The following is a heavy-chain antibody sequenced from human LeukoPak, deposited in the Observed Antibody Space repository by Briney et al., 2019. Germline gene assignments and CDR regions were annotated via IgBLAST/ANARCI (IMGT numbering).Heavy chain of an antibody. CDR2: ISSSSSYI. D-gene: IGHD6-19*01. J-gene: IGHJ4*02. V-gene: IGHV3-21*01. Sequence: PGGSLRLSCAASGFTFSSYSMNWVRQAPGKGLEWVSSISSSSSYIYYADSAKGRFTISRDNAKNSLYLQMNSLRAEDTAVYYCARGGSGWPIDYWGQGTLVTVSS. CDR1: GFTFSSYS. CDR3: ARGGSGWPIDY.